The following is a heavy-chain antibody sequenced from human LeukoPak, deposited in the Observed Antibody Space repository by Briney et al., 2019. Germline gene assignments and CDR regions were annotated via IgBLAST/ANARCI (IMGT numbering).Heavy chain of an antibody. J-gene: IGHJ4*02. CDR1: GFTFSDYA. V-gene: IGHV3-23*01. D-gene: IGHD2-21*02. CDR2: ISSYEGST. Sequence: GGSLRLSCAASGFTFSDYAMSWVRQAPGKGLDWVSTISSYEGSTYYADSVKGRFTISRDNSKNTLYLQMNSLRAEDTAVYFCAKDSPSVTATPHDYWGQGALVTVSS. CDR3: AKDSPSVTATPHDY.